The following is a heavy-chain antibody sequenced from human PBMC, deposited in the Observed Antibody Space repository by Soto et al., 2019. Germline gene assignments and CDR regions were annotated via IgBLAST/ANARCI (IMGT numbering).Heavy chain of an antibody. D-gene: IGHD6-13*01. Sequence: ASVKVSCKASGYTFTSYGISWVRQAPGQGLEWMGWISAYNGNTNYAQKLQGRVIMTTDTSTTTAYMELRSLRSDDTAVYFCARDHSIAATGTLDYWGQGTLVTVS. CDR2: ISAYNGNT. J-gene: IGHJ4*02. CDR3: ARDHSIAATGTLDY. V-gene: IGHV1-18*01. CDR1: GYTFTSYG.